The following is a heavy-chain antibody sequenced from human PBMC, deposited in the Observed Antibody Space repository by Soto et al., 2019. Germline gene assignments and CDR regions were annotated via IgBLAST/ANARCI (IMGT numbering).Heavy chain of an antibody. CDR3: ARFYALHDYGEVVDDFDY. CDR2: IYHSGST. D-gene: IGHD4-17*01. V-gene: IGHV4-4*02. J-gene: IGHJ4*02. CDR1: GGSISSSNW. Sequence: PSETLSLTCAVSGGSISSSNWWSWVRQPPGKGLEWIGEIYHSGSTNYNPSLKSRVTISVDKSKNQFSLKLSSVTAADTAVYYCARFYALHDYGEVVDDFDYWGQGTLVTVSS.